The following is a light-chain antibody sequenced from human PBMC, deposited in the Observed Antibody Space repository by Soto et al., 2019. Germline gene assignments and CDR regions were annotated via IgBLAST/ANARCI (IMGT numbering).Light chain of an antibody. Sequence: DIQMTQSPSSLSASVGDRVTITCWASQGISNYLAWYQQKPGKVPKLLIYAASTLQSGVPSRFSGSGSGTDFTLTISSLQPEDVATYYCQKYNSALSFTFGPGTKVDIK. V-gene: IGKV1-27*01. CDR2: AAS. CDR1: QGISNY. CDR3: QKYNSALSFT. J-gene: IGKJ3*01.